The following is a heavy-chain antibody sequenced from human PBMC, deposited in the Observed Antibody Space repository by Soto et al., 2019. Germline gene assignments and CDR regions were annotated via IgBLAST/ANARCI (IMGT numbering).Heavy chain of an antibody. J-gene: IGHJ4*02. Sequence: ESGGGLVQPGGSLRLSCAASGFTFSSYAMSWVRQAPGKGLEWVSAISGSGGSTYYADSVKGRFTISRDNSKNTLYLQMNSLRAEDMAVYYCAKANYYDSSGYDLDYWGQGTLVTVSS. CDR2: ISGSGGST. CDR1: GFTFSSYA. V-gene: IGHV3-23*01. D-gene: IGHD3-22*01. CDR3: AKANYYDSSGYDLDY.